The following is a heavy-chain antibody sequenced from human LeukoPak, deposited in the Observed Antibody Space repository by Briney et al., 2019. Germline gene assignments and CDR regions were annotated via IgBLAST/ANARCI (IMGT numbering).Heavy chain of an antibody. CDR3: ARLEQQLGCDY. Sequence: PSETLSLTCAVYGGSFSGYYWSWIRQPPGKGLEWIGEINHSGSTNYNPSLKSRVTISVDTSKSQFSLKLSSVTAADTAVYYCARLEQQLGCDYWGQGTLVTVSS. V-gene: IGHV4-34*01. D-gene: IGHD6-13*01. CDR1: GGSFSGYY. CDR2: INHSGST. J-gene: IGHJ4*02.